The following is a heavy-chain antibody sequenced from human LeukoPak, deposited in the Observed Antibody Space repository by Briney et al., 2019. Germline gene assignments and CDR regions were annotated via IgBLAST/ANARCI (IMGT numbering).Heavy chain of an antibody. Sequence: GASVKVSCKASGYTFTSYYMHWVRQAPGQGLEWMGIINPSGGSTSYAQKFQGRVTMTRDTSTSTVYMELSSLRSEDTAVYYCARVRSVSVVVAAKNAFDIWGQGTMVTVSS. CDR2: INPSGGST. CDR3: ARVRSVSVVVAAKNAFDI. J-gene: IGHJ3*02. V-gene: IGHV1-46*01. CDR1: GYTFTSYY. D-gene: IGHD2-15*01.